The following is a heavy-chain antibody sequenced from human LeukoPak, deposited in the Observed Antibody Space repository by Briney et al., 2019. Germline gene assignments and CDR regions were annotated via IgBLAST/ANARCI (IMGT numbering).Heavy chain of an antibody. V-gene: IGHV4-39*01. D-gene: IGHD2-21*02. CDR2: IYYTGTT. Sequence: NPSETLSLTCTVSGGSISRSTYYWGWIRQPPGKGLEWIANIYYTGTTLYNPSLRSRVTISVDTSENQFSLKLSSVTAADTAVYYCARHARGGSLQNCGGDCLSLGDWFDPWGQGTLVTVSS. CDR1: GGSISRSTYY. J-gene: IGHJ5*02. CDR3: ARHARGGSLQNCGGDCLSLGDWFDP.